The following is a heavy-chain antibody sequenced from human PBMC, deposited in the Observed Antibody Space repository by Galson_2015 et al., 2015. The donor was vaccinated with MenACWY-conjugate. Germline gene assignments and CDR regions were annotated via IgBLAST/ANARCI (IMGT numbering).Heavy chain of an antibody. V-gene: IGHV4-39*01. Sequence: LKSRITTSVDTSKNQFSLNLASVTAADTATYYCGRRRPRDIGGGFDIWGQGTLVTVSS. J-gene: IGHJ3*02. CDR3: GRRRPRDIGGGFDI. D-gene: IGHD2-15*01.